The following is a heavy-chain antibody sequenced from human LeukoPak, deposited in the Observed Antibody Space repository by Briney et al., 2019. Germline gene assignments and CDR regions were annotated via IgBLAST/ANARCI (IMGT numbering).Heavy chain of an antibody. J-gene: IGHJ4*02. V-gene: IGHV3-23*01. CDR1: GFSLSSYA. D-gene: IGHD3-10*01. Sequence: PGGSLRLSCAASGFSLSSYATSWVRKAPGKGLEWVSSISASGVDAYYADSVKGRFTISRDTSKNTLNLQLNRLRDEDTAVYYCAKQLDTGNYYPTGDDYWGRGTLVTVSS. CDR3: AKQLDTGNYYPTGDDY. CDR2: ISASGVDA.